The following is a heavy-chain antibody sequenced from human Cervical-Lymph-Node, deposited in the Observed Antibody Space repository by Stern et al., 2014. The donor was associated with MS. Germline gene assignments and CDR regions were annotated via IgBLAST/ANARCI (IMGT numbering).Heavy chain of an antibody. D-gene: IGHD3-10*01. J-gene: IGHJ4*02. CDR1: GDSISSGHYY. CDR3: ARERGSGSLDY. V-gene: IGHV4-31*03. Sequence: QVQLQESGPGLVQPSQTLCLTCTVSGDSISSGHYYWGWMRQHPGEGLEWIGYNHYSGYTYYNPSLKSRITMSVDTSENHFSLNLTSATAADTAVYYCARERGSGSLDYWGQGTLVTVSS. CDR2: NHYSGYT.